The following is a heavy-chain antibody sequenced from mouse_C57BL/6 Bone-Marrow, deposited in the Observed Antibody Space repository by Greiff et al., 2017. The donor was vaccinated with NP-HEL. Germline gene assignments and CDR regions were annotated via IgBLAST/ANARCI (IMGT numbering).Heavy chain of an antibody. CDR3: ARPIYYDYPLYAMDY. V-gene: IGHV1-50*01. D-gene: IGHD2-4*01. CDR2: IDPSDSYT. CDR1: GYTLTSYW. J-gene: IGHJ4*01. Sequence: VQLQQPGAELVKPGASVKLSCKASGYTLTSYWMQWVKQRPGQGLEWIGEIDPSDSYTNYNQKFKGKATLTVDTSSSTAYMQLSSLTSEDSAVYYCARPIYYDYPLYAMDYWGQGTSVTVSS.